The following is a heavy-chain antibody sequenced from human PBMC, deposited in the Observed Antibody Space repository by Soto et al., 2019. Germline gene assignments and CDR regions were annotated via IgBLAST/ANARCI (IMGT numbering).Heavy chain of an antibody. CDR3: AKDVYRSATMPCFDT. CDR1: GYTFTSYG. J-gene: IGHJ5*02. D-gene: IGHD2-2*01. V-gene: IGHV1-18*04. Sequence: ASVKVSCKASGYTFTSYGISWVRQAPGQGLEWMGWISAYNGNTNYAQKLQGRFTISRDNSKNTLYLQMNGLRVEDTAVYYCAKDVYRSATMPCFDTWGQGTLVTVSS. CDR2: ISAYNGNT.